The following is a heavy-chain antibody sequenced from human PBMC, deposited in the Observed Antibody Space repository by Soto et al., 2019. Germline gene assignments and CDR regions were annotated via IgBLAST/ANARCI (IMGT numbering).Heavy chain of an antibody. J-gene: IGHJ6*02. V-gene: IGHV4-30-4*01. CDR1: GGSISSGDYY. CDR2: IYYSGST. Sequence: SETLSLTCTVSGGSISSGDYYWSWIRQPPGKGLEWIGYIYYSGSTYYNPSLKSRVTISVDTSKNQFSLKLSSVTAADTAVYYCARFGRYCSGGSCHTSYYYYYYGMDVWGHGTTVTVS. CDR3: ARFGRYCSGGSCHTSYYYYYYGMDV. D-gene: IGHD2-15*01.